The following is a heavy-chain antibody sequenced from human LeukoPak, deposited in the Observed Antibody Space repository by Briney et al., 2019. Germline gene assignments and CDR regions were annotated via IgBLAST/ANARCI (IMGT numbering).Heavy chain of an antibody. J-gene: IGHJ4*02. V-gene: IGHV4-4*07. Sequence: SETLSLTCSVSGGSISSYNWSCIRRPPGRGLEWFVRIFTSGSTNYNPSLKSRVTMSVDTSKNQFSLKLSSVTAADTAVYYCARSAQSMFSSSYYFDYWGQGTLVTVSS. CDR3: ARSAQSMFSSSYYFDY. D-gene: IGHD6-13*01. CDR1: GGSISSYN. CDR2: IFTSGST.